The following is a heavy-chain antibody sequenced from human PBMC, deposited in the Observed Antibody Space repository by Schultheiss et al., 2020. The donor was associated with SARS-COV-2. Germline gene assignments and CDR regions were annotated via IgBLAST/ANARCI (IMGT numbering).Heavy chain of an antibody. D-gene: IGHD3-10*01. Sequence: GGSLRLSCAASGFTFSSYSMNWVRQAPGKGLEWVSSISSSSSTIYYADSVKGRFTISRDNAKNSLYLQMNSLRDEDTAVYYCARQWEDMVRAYFDYWGQGTLVTVSS. CDR2: ISSSSSTI. CDR3: ARQWEDMVRAYFDY. V-gene: IGHV3-48*02. CDR1: GFTFSSYS. J-gene: IGHJ4*02.